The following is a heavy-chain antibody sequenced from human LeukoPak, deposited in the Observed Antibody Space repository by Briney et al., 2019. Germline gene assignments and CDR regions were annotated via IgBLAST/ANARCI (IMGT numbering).Heavy chain of an antibody. Sequence: APVKVSCKASGYTFTDYYMHWVRQAPGQGPEWMGWINPNSGDTNYAQKFQGWVTMTRDTSISTAYMELSRLRSDDTAVYYCARGILGYYYYGMGVWGQGTTVTVSS. CDR1: GYTFTDYY. D-gene: IGHD3-3*02. J-gene: IGHJ6*02. V-gene: IGHV1-2*04. CDR3: ARGILGYYYYGMGV. CDR2: INPNSGDT.